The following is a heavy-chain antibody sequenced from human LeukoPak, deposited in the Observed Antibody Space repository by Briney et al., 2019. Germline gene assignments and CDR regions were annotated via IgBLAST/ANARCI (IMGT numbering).Heavy chain of an antibody. CDR3: AKTLQPGSAFDI. V-gene: IGHV3-23*01. CDR1: GFTFSSSV. J-gene: IGHJ3*02. Sequence: GGSLRLSCAASGFTFSSSVMTWVRQAPGKGLEWVSVISGSGGKTYYADSVKGRFTISKDNSKNTLYLQMNSLRAEDTAVYYCAKTLQPGSAFDIWGQGAMVTVSS. CDR2: ISGSGGKT. D-gene: IGHD1-14*01.